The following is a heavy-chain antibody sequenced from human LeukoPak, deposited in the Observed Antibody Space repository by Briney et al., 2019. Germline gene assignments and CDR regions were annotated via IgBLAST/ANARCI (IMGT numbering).Heavy chain of an antibody. Sequence: GGSLRLSCAASGFTVSSNYMSWVRQAPGKGLEWVSAISGSGGSTYYADSVKGRFTISRDNSKNTLYLQMNSLRAEDTAVYYCAKDKWQLPHYFDYWGQGTLVTVSS. CDR1: GFTVSSNY. CDR2: ISGSGGST. J-gene: IGHJ4*02. V-gene: IGHV3-23*01. CDR3: AKDKWQLPHYFDY. D-gene: IGHD2-15*01.